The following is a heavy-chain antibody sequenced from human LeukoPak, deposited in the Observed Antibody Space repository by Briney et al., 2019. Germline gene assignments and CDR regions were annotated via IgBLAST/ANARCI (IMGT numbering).Heavy chain of an antibody. J-gene: IGHJ3*02. D-gene: IGHD6-6*01. CDR3: AGAEDSSHYGAFDI. CDR2: IYSGGST. CDR1: GFTVSSNY. V-gene: IGHV3-53*01. Sequence: GGSLRLSWAASGFTVSSNYMSWVRQAPGKGLEWVSVIYSGGSTYYADSVKGRFTISRDNSKNTLYLQMNSLRAEDTAVYYCAGAEDSSHYGAFDIWGQGTMVTVSS.